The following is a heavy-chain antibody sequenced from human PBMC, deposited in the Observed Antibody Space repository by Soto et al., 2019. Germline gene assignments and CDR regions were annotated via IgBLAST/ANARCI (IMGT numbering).Heavy chain of an antibody. CDR1: GGSISNYY. D-gene: IGHD2-2*01. CDR3: ARAGLPATPPVDY. CDR2: IYYSGST. Sequence: PSETLSLTCIVSGGSISNYYWSWIRQPPGKGLEWIGYIYYSGSTNYNPSLQSRVTISVDTSKNQFSLKLSSVTAADTAGYYCARAGLPATPPVDYWGQGTLVTVSS. V-gene: IGHV4-59*01. J-gene: IGHJ4*02.